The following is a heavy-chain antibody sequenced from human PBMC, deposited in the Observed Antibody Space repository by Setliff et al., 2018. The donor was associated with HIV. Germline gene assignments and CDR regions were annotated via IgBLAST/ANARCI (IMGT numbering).Heavy chain of an antibody. V-gene: IGHV1-18*01. CDR2: ISPNFGHT. CDR1: GYTFTAYG. Sequence: ASVKVSCKPSGYTFTAYGLSWVRQAPGQGLEWMGWISPNFGHTKYAQKFQGRVTMTRNTSISTAYMELRSLRSDDTAVYYCAREGNFWRVFDPWGQGTLVTVSS. J-gene: IGHJ5*02. CDR3: AREGNFWRVFDP. D-gene: IGHD3-3*01.